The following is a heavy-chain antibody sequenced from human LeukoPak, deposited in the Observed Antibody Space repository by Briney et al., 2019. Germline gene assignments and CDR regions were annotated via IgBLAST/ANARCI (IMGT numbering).Heavy chain of an antibody. CDR3: ARCYDFWSGYHGPFDY. D-gene: IGHD3-3*01. V-gene: IGHV3-30-3*01. CDR2: ISYDGSNK. J-gene: IGHJ4*02. Sequence: GGSLRLSCAASGFTFSSYAMHWVRQAPGKGLEWVAVISYDGSNKYYADSVKGRFTISRDNSKNTLYLQMNSLRAEDTAVYYCARCYDFWSGYHGPFDYWGQGTLVTVSS. CDR1: GFTFSSYA.